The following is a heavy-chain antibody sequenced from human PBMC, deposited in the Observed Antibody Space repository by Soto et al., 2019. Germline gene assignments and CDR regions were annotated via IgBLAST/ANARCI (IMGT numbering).Heavy chain of an antibody. CDR2: IIPIFGTA. V-gene: IGHV1-69*01. D-gene: IGHD6-13*01. J-gene: IGHJ6*02. CDR3: AREQQQLVLPSYGMDV. Sequence: QVQLVQSGAEVKKPGSSVKVSCKASGGTFSSYAISWVRQAPGQGLEWMGGIIPIFGTANYAQKFQGRVTITADESTSTAYMELSRLRSEDTAVYYCAREQQQLVLPSYGMDVWGQGTTVTVSS. CDR1: GGTFSSYA.